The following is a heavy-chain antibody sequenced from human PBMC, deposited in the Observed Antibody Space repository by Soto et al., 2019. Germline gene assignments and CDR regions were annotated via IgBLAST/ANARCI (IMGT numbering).Heavy chain of an antibody. V-gene: IGHV5-51*01. J-gene: IGHJ6*02. Sequence: LGESLKISCKGSGFSFTSYWIGWVRQMPGKGLEWMGIIYPGDSETKYSPSFEGQVTISADKSTNTAYLQWSSLKASDTAMYYCARLRVPPLSMTYGMDVWGQGTTVTVSS. CDR1: GFSFTSYW. CDR3: ARLRVPPLSMTYGMDV. D-gene: IGHD3-22*01. CDR2: IYPGDSET.